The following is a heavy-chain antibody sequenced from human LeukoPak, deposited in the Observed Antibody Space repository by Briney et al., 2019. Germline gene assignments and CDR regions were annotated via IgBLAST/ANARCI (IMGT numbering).Heavy chain of an antibody. CDR1: GFTFSSYA. D-gene: IGHD3-22*01. CDR3: AKGDYSTYYYDSSGYYSLNYFDY. J-gene: IGHJ4*02. CDR2: ISGSGGST. V-gene: IGHV3-23*01. Sequence: GGSLRLSCAASGFTFSSYAMSWVRQAPGKGLEWVSAISGSGGSTYYADSVKGRFTISRDNSKNTLYLQMNSLRAEDTAVYYCAKGDYSTYYYDSSGYYSLNYFDYWGQGTLVTVSS.